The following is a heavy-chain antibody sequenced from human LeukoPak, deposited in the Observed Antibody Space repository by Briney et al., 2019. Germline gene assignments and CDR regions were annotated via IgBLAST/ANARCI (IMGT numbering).Heavy chain of an antibody. CDR2: LSGTGDNT. CDR1: GFSRFTFNYYA. Sequence: PGGSLRLSCAASGFSRFTFNYYAMTWVRQAPGKGLEWVSALSGTGDNTYYADSVEGRFTISRDNTNNIVYPQMNSLRAEDTAVYYCARGPINYSTSWRFDYWGQGTLVTVSS. D-gene: IGHD2-2*01. CDR3: ARGPINYSTSWRFDY. V-gene: IGHV3-23*01. J-gene: IGHJ4*02.